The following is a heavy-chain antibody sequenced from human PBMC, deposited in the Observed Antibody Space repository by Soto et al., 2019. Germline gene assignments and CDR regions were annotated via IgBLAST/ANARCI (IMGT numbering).Heavy chain of an antibody. V-gene: IGHV3-72*01. J-gene: IGHJ2*01. D-gene: IGHD7-27*01. CDR1: GFTFSDHY. CDR2: TRNKANSYTT. Sequence: EVQLVESGGGLVQPGGSLRLSCAASGFTFSDHYMDWVRQAPGKGLEWVGRTRNKANSYTTEYAASVKGRFTISRDDSKNSLYLQMNSLKTEDTAVYYCASVVWVGTPTGDFELWGRGTLVTVSS. CDR3: ASVVWVGTPTGDFEL.